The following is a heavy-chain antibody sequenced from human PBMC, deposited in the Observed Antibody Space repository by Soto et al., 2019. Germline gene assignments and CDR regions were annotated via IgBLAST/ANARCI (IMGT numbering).Heavy chain of an antibody. V-gene: IGHV4-30-2*01. CDR2: IYHSGST. CDR3: ARGYYYDSGNFDY. CDR1: GGSISSGGYS. Sequence: SETLSLTCAVSGGSISSGGYSWSWIRQPPGKGLEWIGYIYHSGSTYYNPSLKSRVTISVDRSKNQFSLKLSSVTAADTAVYYCARGYYYDSGNFDYWGQGTLVTVSS. J-gene: IGHJ4*02. D-gene: IGHD3-22*01.